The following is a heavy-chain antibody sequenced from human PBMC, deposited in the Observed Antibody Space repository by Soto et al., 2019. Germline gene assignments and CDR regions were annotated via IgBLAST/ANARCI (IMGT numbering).Heavy chain of an antibody. CDR2: ITTGGKAT. Sequence: PRGPLRLSCVASVFIFTDYSMTWIRQPPGQGLEWVSYITTGGKATLYADSVKGRFTISRYNAKKDLYLEMNCLRVDDTAVYYIARAPQRSDGYNFDPWGPGTLVIVSS. J-gene: IGHJ5*02. V-gene: IGHV3-11*01. CDR3: ARAPQRSDGYNFDP. CDR1: VFIFTDYS. D-gene: IGHD5-12*01.